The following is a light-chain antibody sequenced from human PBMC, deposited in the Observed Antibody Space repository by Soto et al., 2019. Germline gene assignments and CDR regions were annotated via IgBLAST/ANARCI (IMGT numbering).Light chain of an antibody. CDR3: QQYGTSPRT. J-gene: IGKJ3*01. V-gene: IGKV3-20*01. CDR2: GAA. CDR1: ETVYINS. Sequence: EIVLTQSPGTLSLSPGEGATLSCRASETVYINSLSWYQQKPGQPPRLLIYGAATRASAVPDRFSGSGSGADFTLTITGLEPEDFAVYYCQQYGTSPRTFGPGTRVD.